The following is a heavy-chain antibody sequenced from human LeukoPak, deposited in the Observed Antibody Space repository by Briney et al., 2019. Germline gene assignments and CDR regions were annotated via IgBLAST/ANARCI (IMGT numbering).Heavy chain of an antibody. Sequence: PGGSLRLSCAASGFTFSSYAMSWVRQAPGKGLEWVSVISGSGGSTYYADSVKGRFTISRDNSKNTLYLQMNSLRAEDTAVYYCAKDRAVAGTRVSAFDIWGQGTMVTVSS. CDR1: GFTFSSYA. J-gene: IGHJ3*02. CDR2: ISGSGGST. V-gene: IGHV3-23*01. CDR3: AKDRAVAGTRVSAFDI. D-gene: IGHD6-19*01.